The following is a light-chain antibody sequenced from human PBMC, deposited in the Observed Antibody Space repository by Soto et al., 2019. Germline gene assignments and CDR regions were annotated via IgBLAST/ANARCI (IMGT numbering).Light chain of an antibody. J-gene: IGKJ1*01. Sequence: DIQMTQSPSSLSASVGDRVTVTCRAKESVSSYVNWYQQRPGKAPKLLIYAASSLQSGVPARFSGSGSVTDFTLTISALKPEDFATYYCQQSYSKWTFGQGTKVEIK. CDR3: QQSYSKWT. V-gene: IGKV1-39*01. CDR1: ESVSSY. CDR2: AAS.